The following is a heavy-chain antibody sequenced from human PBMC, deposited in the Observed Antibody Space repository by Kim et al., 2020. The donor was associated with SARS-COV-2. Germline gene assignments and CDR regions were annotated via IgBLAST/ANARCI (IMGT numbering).Heavy chain of an antibody. D-gene: IGHD1-26*01. Sequence: GGSLRLSCAASGFTFDDYAMHWVRQAPGKGLEWVSGISWNSGSIGYADSVKGRFTISRDNAKNSLYLQMNSLRAEDTALYYCAKDSPQWELLLNYWGQGTLVTVSS. CDR3: AKDSPQWELLLNY. CDR2: ISWNSGSI. CDR1: GFTFDDYA. V-gene: IGHV3-9*01. J-gene: IGHJ4*02.